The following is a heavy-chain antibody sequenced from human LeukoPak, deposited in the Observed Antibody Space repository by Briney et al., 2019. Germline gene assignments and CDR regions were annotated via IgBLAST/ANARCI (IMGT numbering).Heavy chain of an antibody. CDR2: IYYSGSA. CDR3: ARHKISGRSSYFDY. V-gene: IGHV4-39*01. CDR1: GGSISSSSYY. J-gene: IGHJ4*02. D-gene: IGHD6-6*01. Sequence: SETLSLTCTVSGGSISSSSYYWGWIRQPPGKGLEWIGSIYYSGSAYYNPSLKSRVTISVDTSKNQFSLKLSSVTAADTAVYYCARHKISGRSSYFDYWGRGTLVTVSS.